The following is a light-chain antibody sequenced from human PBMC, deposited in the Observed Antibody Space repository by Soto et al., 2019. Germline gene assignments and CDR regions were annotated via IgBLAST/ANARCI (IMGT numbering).Light chain of an antibody. CDR3: QQYNSYPLT. V-gene: IGKV1-5*03. Sequence: DIQMTQSPSTLSASVGDSVTITWRASQSISSWLAWYQQKPGEAPKLLIYKASSLESGVPSRFGGSGSGTEFTLTISSLQPDDFATYYCQQYNSYPLTFGGGTKVDIK. CDR1: QSISSW. J-gene: IGKJ4*01. CDR2: KAS.